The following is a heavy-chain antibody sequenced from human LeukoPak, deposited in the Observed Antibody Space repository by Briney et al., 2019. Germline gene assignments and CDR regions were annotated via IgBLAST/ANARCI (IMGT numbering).Heavy chain of an antibody. CDR3: AKLSGSGSYREYFQH. CDR1: GFTFSDYY. CDR2: ISGSGGST. Sequence: GGSLRLSCAASGFTFSDYYMSWVRQAPGKGLEWVSAISGSGGSTYYADSVKGRFTISRDNSKNTLYLQMNSLRAEDTAVYYCAKLSGSGSYREYFQHWGQGTLVTVSS. V-gene: IGHV3-23*01. D-gene: IGHD3-10*01. J-gene: IGHJ1*01.